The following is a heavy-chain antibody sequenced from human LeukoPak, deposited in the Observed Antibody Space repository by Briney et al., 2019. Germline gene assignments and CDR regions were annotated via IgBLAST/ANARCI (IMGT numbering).Heavy chain of an antibody. Sequence: SVKVSCKASGGTFSSYAISWVRQAPGQGLEWMGGIIPIFGTANYAQKFQGRVTITADESTSTAYIELSSLRSEDTAVYYCTIYGDYSKHYFDYWGQGTLVTVSS. CDR2: IIPIFGTA. D-gene: IGHD4-17*01. V-gene: IGHV1-69*13. CDR3: TIYGDYSKHYFDY. J-gene: IGHJ4*02. CDR1: GGTFSSYA.